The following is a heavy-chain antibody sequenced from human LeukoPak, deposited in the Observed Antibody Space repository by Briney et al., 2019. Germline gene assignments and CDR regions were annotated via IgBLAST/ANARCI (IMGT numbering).Heavy chain of an antibody. CDR3: ARDLTPGYSSSWYYYYYGMDV. CDR1: GFTFSSYA. V-gene: IGHV3-30-3*01. CDR2: ISYDGNNK. J-gene: IGHJ6*02. D-gene: IGHD6-13*01. Sequence: GGSLRLSCAASGFTFSSYAMHWVRQAPGKGLEWVALISYDGNNKYYADSVKGRFTISRDNSKNRLYLQMDSLRAEDTAVYSCARDLTPGYSSSWYYYYYGMDVWGQGTTVTVSS.